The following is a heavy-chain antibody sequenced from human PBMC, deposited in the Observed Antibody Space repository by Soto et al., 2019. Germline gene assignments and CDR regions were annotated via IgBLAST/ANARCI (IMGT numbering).Heavy chain of an antibody. CDR3: ASFVGRNYWYFDL. CDR1: GRSISDSYYY. CDR2: VYYDGNT. Sequence: QLQLQEPVPGLVKPSETLSLNCTVSGRSISDSYYYWGWIRQPPGKGLEWIGNVYYDGNTYYNPPXKXRVXISRDTSKNRFALKVTSVTAADTAVYYCASFVGRNYWYFDLWGPGTLVTVSS. D-gene: IGHD3-3*01. J-gene: IGHJ2*01. V-gene: IGHV4-39*01.